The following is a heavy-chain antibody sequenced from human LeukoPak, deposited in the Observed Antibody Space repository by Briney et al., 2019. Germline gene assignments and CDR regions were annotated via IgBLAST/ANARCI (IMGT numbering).Heavy chain of an antibody. CDR3: AKRPPGSSSMAVAIHP. D-gene: IGHD6-19*01. CDR1: GFTFSSYA. V-gene: IGHV3-23*01. Sequence: GGSLRLSCAASGFTFSSYAMSWVRQAPGKGLEWVSAISGSGGSTYYADSVKGRFTISRDNSKNTLYLQMNSLRAEDTAVYYCAKRPPGSSSMAVAIHPWGQGTLVTVSS. CDR2: ISGSGGST. J-gene: IGHJ5*02.